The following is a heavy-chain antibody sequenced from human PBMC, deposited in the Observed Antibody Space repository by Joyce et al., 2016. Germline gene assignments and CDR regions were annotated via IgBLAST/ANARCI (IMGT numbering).Heavy chain of an antibody. CDR1: GFTVSGNY. J-gene: IGHJ3*02. V-gene: IGHV3-53*01. Sequence: EVLLVESGGGLIQPGGSRRFSCAAAGFTVSGNYMTCVRQAPGKGFEWVSVIYSAGSTFYADSVKGRFTISRDNSKNTLDLQMNSLRAEDTAVYYCARVYYVSSGYYDAFDIWGQGTMVTVSS. CDR2: IYSAGST. CDR3: ARVYYVSSGYYDAFDI. D-gene: IGHD3-22*01.